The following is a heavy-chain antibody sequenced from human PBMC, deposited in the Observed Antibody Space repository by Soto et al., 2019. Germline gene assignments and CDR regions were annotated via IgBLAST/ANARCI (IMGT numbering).Heavy chain of an antibody. CDR2: INPSGGST. CDR3: ARSKGDVWGSYRYTPSFDP. D-gene: IGHD3-16*02. Sequence: ASVKVSCKASGYTFTSYYMHWVRQASGQGLEWMGIINPSGGSTSYAQKFQGRVTMTRDTSTSTVYMELSSLRSEDTAVYYCARSKGDVWGSYRYTPSFDPWGQGTLVTVSS. CDR1: GYTFTSYY. V-gene: IGHV1-46*01. J-gene: IGHJ5*02.